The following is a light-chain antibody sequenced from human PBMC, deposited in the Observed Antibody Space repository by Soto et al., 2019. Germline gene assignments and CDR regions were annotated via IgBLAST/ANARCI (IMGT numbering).Light chain of an antibody. CDR2: GAS. Sequence: EIVLTQSSGTLSLSPGERSTLSCRASLSVSSSSLAWYQQKPSQTPRPLFYGASTMATGIPDRFSGSGSGTDFTLTINRLEPGDFAVYYCQQYGSSLYTFGQGTK. J-gene: IGKJ2*01. CDR3: QQYGSSLYT. CDR1: LSVSSSS. V-gene: IGKV3-20*01.